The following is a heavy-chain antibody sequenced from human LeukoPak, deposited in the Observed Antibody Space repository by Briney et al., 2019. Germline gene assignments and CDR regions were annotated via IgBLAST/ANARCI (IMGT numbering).Heavy chain of an antibody. CDR2: IYTSGST. Sequence: SETLSLTCTVSGGSISSYYWSWIRQPAGKGLEWIGRIYTSGSTNYNPSLKSRVTMSVDTSKNQYSLKLSPVPAADTVVYYCARVNPQNWFDPWGQKTLVTVSS. CDR3: ARVNPQNWFDP. D-gene: IGHD1-14*01. CDR1: GGSISSYY. V-gene: IGHV4-4*07. J-gene: IGHJ5*02.